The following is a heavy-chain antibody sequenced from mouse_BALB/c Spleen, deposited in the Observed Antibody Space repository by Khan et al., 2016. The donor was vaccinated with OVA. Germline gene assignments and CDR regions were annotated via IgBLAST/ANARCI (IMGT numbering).Heavy chain of an antibody. J-gene: IGHJ2*01. Sequence: EVQLKQSGPELVRPGASVKISCTASGYSFTGYFMNWVMQSHGKSLEWIGRINPHIGETFYNQRFKDKATLTVDESSSTAHMELRSLTSADSAVYYCTRIYRSDFDYWGQGTTLTVSS. V-gene: IGHV1-20*01. CDR1: GYSFTGYF. CDR3: TRIYRSDFDY. D-gene: IGHD1-1*01. CDR2: INPHIGET.